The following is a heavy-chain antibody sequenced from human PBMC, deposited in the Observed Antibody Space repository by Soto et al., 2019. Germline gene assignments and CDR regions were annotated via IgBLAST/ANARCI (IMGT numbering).Heavy chain of an antibody. Sequence: ASVKVSCKASGYTFTIYGISWVRQAPGQGLEWMGWISAYNGNTNYAQKLQGRVTMTTDTSTSTAYMELRSLRSDDTAMYYCARGYDGSAPVDNLFDPWGQGTLVPVSS. CDR3: ARGYDGSAPVDNLFDP. CDR2: ISAYNGNT. D-gene: IGHD3-10*01. J-gene: IGHJ5*02. V-gene: IGHV1-18*01. CDR1: GYTFTIYG.